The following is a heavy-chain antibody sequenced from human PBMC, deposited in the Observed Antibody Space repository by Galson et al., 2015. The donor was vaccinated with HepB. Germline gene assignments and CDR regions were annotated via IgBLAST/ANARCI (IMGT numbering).Heavy chain of an antibody. V-gene: IGHV3-48*04. CDR2: ISTNGATI. J-gene: IGHJ3*02. D-gene: IGHD4/OR15-4a*01. CDR1: GFTFSSYT. Sequence: SLRLSCAASGFTFSSYTMNWVRQTPGKGLQWVSYISTNGATIHYADSVKGRFTIARDNAKNTMWLQMNSLRAEDTAVYYCATAKFGSGAYWTFDIWSQGTLVTVSS. CDR3: ATAKFGSGAYWTFDI.